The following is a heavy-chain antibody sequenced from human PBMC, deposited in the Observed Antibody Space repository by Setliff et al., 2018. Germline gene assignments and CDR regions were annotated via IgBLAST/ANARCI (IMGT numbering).Heavy chain of an antibody. J-gene: IGHJ5*02. D-gene: IGHD6-13*01. CDR2: IDQSGST. CDR3: AGGAFGSRWYVRPWFDP. CDR1: GDSFSGYF. Sequence: LSLTCAVYGDSFSGYFWTWIRQPPGKGLEWIGDIDQSGSTNYNPSLKSQLTISVDTSKNQFSLSLSSVTAADTAVYYCAGGAFGSRWYVRPWFDPWGQGTLVTVSS. V-gene: IGHV4-34*01.